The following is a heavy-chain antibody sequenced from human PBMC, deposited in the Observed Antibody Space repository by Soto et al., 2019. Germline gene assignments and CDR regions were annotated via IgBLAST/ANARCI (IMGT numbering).Heavy chain of an antibody. D-gene: IGHD6-19*01. CDR2: ISPIFGTA. J-gene: IGHJ5*02. Sequence: GASVKVSCKASGDTFTSYGISWVRQAPGQGLEWMGGISPIFGTANYAQKFQGRVTITADESTSTAYMELSSLRSEDTAVYYCARAISIAVAGTIWFDPWGQGTLVTVSS. CDR3: ARAISIAVAGTIWFDP. V-gene: IGHV1-69*13. CDR1: GDTFTSYG.